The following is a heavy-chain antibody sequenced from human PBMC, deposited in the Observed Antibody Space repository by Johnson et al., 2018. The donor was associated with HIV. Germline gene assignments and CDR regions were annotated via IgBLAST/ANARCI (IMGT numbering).Heavy chain of an antibody. CDR3: ARGFEVAAGWGAFDI. D-gene: IGHD6-13*01. V-gene: IGHV3-11*04. Sequence: QVQLVESGGGLVKPGGSLRLSCAASGFTFSDYYMSWIRQAPGKGLEWVSYISESGTTIYYADSVRGRFTISRQNAKNSLYLQMNSLRAGDTAVYYCARGFEVAAGWGAFDIWGQGTMVTVSS. CDR1: GFTFSDYY. CDR2: ISESGTTI. J-gene: IGHJ3*02.